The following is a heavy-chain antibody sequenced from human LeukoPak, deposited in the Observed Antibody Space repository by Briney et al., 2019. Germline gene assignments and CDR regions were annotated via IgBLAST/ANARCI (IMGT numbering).Heavy chain of an antibody. Sequence: GGSLRLSCAASGFSFDFSGYAMSWVRQAPGKGLEWVSGINGIGTSLYYADSVKGRFTISRDNSDNTLYLQMNSLRADDTAVYYCAKGSIYGDYGDFDHWGQGTLVTVSS. D-gene: IGHD4-17*01. CDR2: INGIGTSL. J-gene: IGHJ4*02. CDR3: AKGSIYGDYGDFDH. CDR1: GFSFDFSGYA. V-gene: IGHV3-23*05.